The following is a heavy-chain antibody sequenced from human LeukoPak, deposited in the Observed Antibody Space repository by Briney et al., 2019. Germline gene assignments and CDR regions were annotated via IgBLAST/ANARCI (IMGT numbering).Heavy chain of an antibody. D-gene: IGHD3-22*01. CDR3: AKSRGYYYEKSGPADY. CDR2: XXYDGSIK. V-gene: IGHV3-33*06. J-gene: IGHJ4*02. CDR1: XXSFXXXG. Sequence: SXAXXXXSFXXXGMHWXXXAPGXXLXXXXXXXYDGSIKYYGDSVKGRFTISRDNSKNTLYLQMNSLSAEDTAVYYCAKSRGYYYEKSGPADYWGQGTLVTVSS.